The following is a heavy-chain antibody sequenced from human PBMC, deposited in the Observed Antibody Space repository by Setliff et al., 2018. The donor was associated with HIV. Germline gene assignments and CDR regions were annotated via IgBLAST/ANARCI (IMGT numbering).Heavy chain of an antibody. CDR3: VRRRTGPGGVFDY. V-gene: IGHV4-39*01. D-gene: IGHD3-3*01. Sequence: SETLSLTCSVSGDSISNTYYYWGWIRQPPGKGLEWIGHIHFGGGTYYDPSLKSRLTISKDTSKNQFSLNLTSVTATDTAVYYCVRRRTGPGGVFDYWGQGTLVTV. J-gene: IGHJ4*02. CDR2: IHFGGGT. CDR1: GDSISNTYYY.